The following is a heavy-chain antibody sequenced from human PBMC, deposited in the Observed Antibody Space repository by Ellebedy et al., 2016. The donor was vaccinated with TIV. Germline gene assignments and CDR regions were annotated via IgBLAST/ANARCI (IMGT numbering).Heavy chain of an antibody. CDR1: GGSINGYY. J-gene: IGHJ4*02. V-gene: IGHV4-59*08. D-gene: IGHD2-2*01. Sequence: MPSETLSLTCTVSGGSINGYYWSWVRQPPGKGLDWIGYIYYSGSTNYNPSLKSRVTMSVDTSKNQISLKLRSVTAADTAVYYCASPKSSSSYFDYWGQGTLVTVSS. CDR2: IYYSGST. CDR3: ASPKSSSSYFDY.